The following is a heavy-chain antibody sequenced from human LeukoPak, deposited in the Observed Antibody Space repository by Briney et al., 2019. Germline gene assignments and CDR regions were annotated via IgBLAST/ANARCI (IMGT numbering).Heavy chain of an antibody. V-gene: IGHV4-59*12. Sequence: PSETLSLTCTVSGGSISSYYWSWIRQPPGKGLEWIGYIYYSGSTNYNPSPKSRVTISVDTSKNQFSLKLSSVTAADTAVYYCARGYDSSGYHPAGLDYWGQGTLVTVSS. CDR2: IYYSGST. CDR1: GGSISSYY. J-gene: IGHJ4*02. D-gene: IGHD3-22*01. CDR3: ARGYDSSGYHPAGLDY.